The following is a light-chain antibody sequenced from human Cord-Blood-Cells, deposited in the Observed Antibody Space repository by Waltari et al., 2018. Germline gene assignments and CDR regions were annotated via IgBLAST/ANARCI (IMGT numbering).Light chain of an antibody. CDR2: GKN. Sequence: SSELTQDPAVSVALGQTVRITCQGDSLRSYYASWYQQQPGQAPVLVIYGKNNRPSGIPDRFSGSSSGNTASLTITGAQAEDEADYYGNSRDSSGNHVVFGGGTKLTVL. J-gene: IGLJ2*01. CDR1: SLRSYY. CDR3: NSRDSSGNHVV. V-gene: IGLV3-19*01.